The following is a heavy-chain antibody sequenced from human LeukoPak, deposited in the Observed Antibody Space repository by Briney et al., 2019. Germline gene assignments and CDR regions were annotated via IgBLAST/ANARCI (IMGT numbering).Heavy chain of an antibody. CDR2: IYHSGST. Sequence: SQTLSLTCAVSGGSISSGGYSWSWIRQPPGKGLEWIGYIYHSGSTYYNPSLKSRVTISVDRSKSQFSLKLSSVTAADTAVYYCARVRATYYFDYWGQGTLVTVSS. CDR1: GGSISSGGYS. J-gene: IGHJ4*02. V-gene: IGHV4-30-2*01. CDR3: ARVRATYYFDY.